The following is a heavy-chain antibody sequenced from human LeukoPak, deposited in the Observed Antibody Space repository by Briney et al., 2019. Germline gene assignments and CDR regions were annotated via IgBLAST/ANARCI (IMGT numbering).Heavy chain of an antibody. Sequence: GGSLRLSCTVSGFTFSSYSMNWVRQAPGKGLEWVSYISNTMSTIYYADSVKGRFTISRDNAKNSLYLQMSSLRAEDTAVYYCAPTPRLIHFWGQGTLVTVSS. CDR3: APTPRLIHF. D-gene: IGHD6-19*01. V-gene: IGHV3-48*01. J-gene: IGHJ4*02. CDR2: ISNTMSTI. CDR1: GFTFSSYS.